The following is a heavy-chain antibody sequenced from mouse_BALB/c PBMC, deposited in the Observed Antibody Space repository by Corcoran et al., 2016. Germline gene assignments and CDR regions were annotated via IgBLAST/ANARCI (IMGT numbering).Heavy chain of an antibody. CDR2: INPYNGGT. V-gene: IGHV1-18*01. D-gene: IGHD2-4*01. J-gene: IGHJ1*01. CDR1: GYSFTGYT. Sequence: EVQLQQSGPELVKPGASMKISCKASGYSFTGYTMNWVKQSHGKNLEWIGLINPYNGGTSYNQKFRGKATLTVDKSSSTAYMELLSLTSEDSAVYYCAYEYDDVENWYFDVWCAGTTVTVSS. CDR3: AYEYDDVENWYFDV.